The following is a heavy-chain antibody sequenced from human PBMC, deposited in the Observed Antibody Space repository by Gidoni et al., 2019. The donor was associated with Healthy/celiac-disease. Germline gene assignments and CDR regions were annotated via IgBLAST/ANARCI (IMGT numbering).Heavy chain of an antibody. CDR2: ISYDGSKK. J-gene: IGHJ4*02. CDR3: AKDAVLLWFGELID. V-gene: IGHV3-30*18. Sequence: QVQLVESGGGVVQPGRSLRLSCAASGFTFSSYGMHWVRQAPGKGLEWVAVISYDGSKKYYADSVKGRFTISRDNSKNTLYLQMNSLRAEDTAVYYCAKDAVLLWFGELIDWGQGTLVTVSS. D-gene: IGHD3-10*01. CDR1: GFTFSSYG.